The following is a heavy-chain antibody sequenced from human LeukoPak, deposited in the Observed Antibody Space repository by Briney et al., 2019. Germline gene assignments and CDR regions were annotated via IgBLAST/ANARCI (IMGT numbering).Heavy chain of an antibody. CDR3: AGPNIPGIAAAANPLDY. CDR1: GFTLSSYW. J-gene: IGHJ4*02. CDR2: INRDGSSP. D-gene: IGHD6-13*01. V-gene: IGHV3-74*01. Sequence: GGSLRLSCEASGFTLSSYWMHWVRQAPGRGRGWVSCINRDGSSPTYADSVKGRFTISRDSAKNTRYLQMNSLRAEDTAVNYCAGPNIPGIAAAANPLDYWGQGTLVTVSS.